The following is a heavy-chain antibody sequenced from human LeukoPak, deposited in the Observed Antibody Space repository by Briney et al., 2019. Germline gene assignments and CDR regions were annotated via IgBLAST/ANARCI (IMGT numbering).Heavy chain of an antibody. Sequence: SVKVSCKASGGTFSSYAISWVRQAPGQGLEWMGGIIPIFGTSNYAPKFQGRVTFTADKSTSTAHMELNRLRSEDTAVYYCAKDDSGWHPLGFDYWGQGTLVTVSS. J-gene: IGHJ4*02. D-gene: IGHD6-19*01. CDR2: IIPIFGTS. CDR1: GGTFSSYA. V-gene: IGHV1-69*06. CDR3: AKDDSGWHPLGFDY.